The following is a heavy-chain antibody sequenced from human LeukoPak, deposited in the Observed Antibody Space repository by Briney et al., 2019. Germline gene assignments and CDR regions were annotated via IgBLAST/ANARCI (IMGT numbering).Heavy chain of an antibody. J-gene: IGHJ5*01. V-gene: IGHV4-34*01. Sequence: PSESLSLTCAVYGGSLSGYSWSWIRQPPGKGLEWIGAINHSGSTNYNPTFKSGVTITVDTPKYHFYLKLSSVTPPDTSVYYCARGRVYCSSTSCRWFDPWGQGTLVTVS. CDR2: INHSGST. CDR3: ARGRVYCSSTSCRWFDP. CDR1: GGSLSGYS. D-gene: IGHD2-2*01.